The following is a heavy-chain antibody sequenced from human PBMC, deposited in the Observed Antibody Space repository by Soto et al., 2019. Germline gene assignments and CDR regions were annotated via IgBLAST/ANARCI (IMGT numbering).Heavy chain of an antibody. CDR2: ISYDGNVK. CDR1: GFSFSNHG. Sequence: GGSLRLSCAATGFSFSNHGMQWVRQAPGKGLEWVAVISYDGNVKYYTDSVKGRFTISRDNSQSTLFLQMDSLRPEDAAVYYCAKDLKVSGGFHGSLNYYYGMDVWGQGTTVTVSS. D-gene: IGHD3-10*01. V-gene: IGHV3-30*18. CDR3: AKDLKVSGGFHGSLNYYYGMDV. J-gene: IGHJ6*02.